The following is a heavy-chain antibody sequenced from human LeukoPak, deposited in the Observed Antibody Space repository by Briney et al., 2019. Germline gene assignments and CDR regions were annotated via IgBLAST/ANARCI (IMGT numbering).Heavy chain of an antibody. V-gene: IGHV3-9*01. CDR1: GFTFDDYA. D-gene: IGHD5-12*01. Sequence: GGSLRLSCAASGFTFDDYAMHWVRQAPGKGLEWVSGISWNSGSIGYADSVKGRFTISRDNAKNSLYLQMNSLRAEDTAVYYCARDPGYSGYDWAYYYGMDVWGQGTTVTVSS. CDR3: ARDPGYSGYDWAYYYGMDV. CDR2: ISWNSGSI. J-gene: IGHJ6*02.